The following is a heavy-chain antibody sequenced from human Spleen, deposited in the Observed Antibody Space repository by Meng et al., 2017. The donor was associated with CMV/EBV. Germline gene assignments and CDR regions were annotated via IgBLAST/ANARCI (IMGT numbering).Heavy chain of an antibody. V-gene: IGHV4-39*07. Sequence: SETLSLTCTVSGGSISSSSYYWGWIRQPPGKGLEWIGSVYYSGNTYYTPSLKSRVAISVDSSKNQFSLKLSSVTAADTALYYCAKDWVGDYIWGSYRAHLDHWGQGTLVTVSS. CDR2: VYYSGNT. J-gene: IGHJ4*02. CDR3: AKDWVGDYIWGSYRAHLDH. D-gene: IGHD3-16*02. CDR1: GGSISSSSYY.